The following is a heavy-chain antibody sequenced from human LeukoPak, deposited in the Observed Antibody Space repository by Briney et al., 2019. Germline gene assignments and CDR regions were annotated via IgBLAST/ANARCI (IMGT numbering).Heavy chain of an antibody. CDR1: GFILSNHW. V-gene: IGHV3-53*01. D-gene: IGHD3-22*01. Sequence: GSSLRLSCAASGFILSNHWMTWVRQAPGKGLEWVSTIYTGGNTYYAASVKGRFTISRDFSKNTVFLHMNSLRAEDTAMYYCARGDDSGYYDYFDYWGQGALVTVSS. CDR3: ARGDDSGYYDYFDY. J-gene: IGHJ4*02. CDR2: IYTGGNT.